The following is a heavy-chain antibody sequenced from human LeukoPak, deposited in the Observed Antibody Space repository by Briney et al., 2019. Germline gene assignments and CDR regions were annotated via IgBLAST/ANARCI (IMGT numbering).Heavy chain of an antibody. CDR3: AELGITMIGGV. CDR2: IKQYGSEK. D-gene: IGHD3-10*02. J-gene: IGHJ6*04. Sequence: GGSLRLSCAASGFTFTNYWMNWVRQAPGKGLEWVANIKQYGSEKYYVDSVKGRFTISRDNAKNSLYLQMNSLRAEDTAVYYCAELGITMIGGVWGKGTTVTISS. CDR1: GFTFTNYW. V-gene: IGHV3-7*01.